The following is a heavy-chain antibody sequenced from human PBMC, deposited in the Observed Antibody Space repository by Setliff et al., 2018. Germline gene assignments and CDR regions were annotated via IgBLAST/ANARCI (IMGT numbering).Heavy chain of an antibody. J-gene: IGHJ4*02. D-gene: IGHD4-17*01. CDR2: IYTSGTT. V-gene: IGHV4-61*09. CDR1: GGSLSSGPYY. Sequence: ASETLSLTCTVSGGSLSSGPYYWTWVRQPAGKGLEWIGHIYTSGTTNYSPSLRSRVTISADTSKNQFSLQLNSVTATDTAVYYCARGRLLYVGDSHYFDNWGQGTLVTVSS. CDR3: ARGRLLYVGDSHYFDN.